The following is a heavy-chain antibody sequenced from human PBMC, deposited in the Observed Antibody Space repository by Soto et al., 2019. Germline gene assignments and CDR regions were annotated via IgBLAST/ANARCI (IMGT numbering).Heavy chain of an antibody. CDR2: IYYSGGT. V-gene: IGHV4-31*03. D-gene: IGHD5-12*01. J-gene: IGHJ6*03. CDR1: GGSISRGGYY. CDR3: ARKDSGYADYMDV. Sequence: QVQLQESGPGLVKPSQTRSVTCTVSGGSISRGGYYWSWIRQHPGKGLEWIGYIYYSGGTYYNPSLKSRVTISVDTSENQFSLRLSSVTAADTAVYYCARKDSGYADYMDVWGKGTTVTVSS.